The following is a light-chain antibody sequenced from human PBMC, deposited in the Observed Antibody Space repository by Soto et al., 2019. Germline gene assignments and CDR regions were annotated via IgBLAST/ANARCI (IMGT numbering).Light chain of an antibody. CDR3: QVYGSSSKT. V-gene: IGKV3-20*01. Sequence: EIVLTQSPATLSLSPGERATLSCRASQSVSSYLAWYQQKPGQAPRLLIYGVSTGATGIPDRFSGSGSGTDFTLTISRLEPEDFAVYFCQVYGSSSKTFGQGTKVDI. CDR2: GVS. J-gene: IGKJ1*01. CDR1: QSVSSY.